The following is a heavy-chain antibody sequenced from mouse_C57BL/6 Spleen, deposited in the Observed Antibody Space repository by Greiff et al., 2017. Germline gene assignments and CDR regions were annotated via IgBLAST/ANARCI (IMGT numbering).Heavy chain of an antibody. CDR3: ARRVYYGSSYGYWYFDV. Sequence: EVQRVESGGGLVKPGGSLKLSCAASGFTFSDYGMHWVRQAPEKGLEWVAYISSGSSTIYYADTVKGRFTISRDNAKNTLFLQMTSLRSEDTAMYYCARRVYYGSSYGYWYFDVWGTGTTVTVSS. J-gene: IGHJ1*03. V-gene: IGHV5-17*01. D-gene: IGHD1-1*01. CDR2: ISSGSSTI. CDR1: GFTFSDYG.